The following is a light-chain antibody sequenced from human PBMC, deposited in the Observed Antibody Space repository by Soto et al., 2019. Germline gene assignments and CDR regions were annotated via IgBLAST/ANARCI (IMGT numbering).Light chain of an antibody. V-gene: IGKV1-5*01. CDR3: QQYNTYSV. J-gene: IGKJ1*01. CDR2: DAS. Sequence: DIQMTQSPSTLSASVGDRVTITCRASQSISSWLAWYQQKPGKAPKLLIYDASSLESGAPSRFSGSGSGTEFTLTISSLRPDDFATYYCQQYNTYSVFGQGTKVDIK. CDR1: QSISSW.